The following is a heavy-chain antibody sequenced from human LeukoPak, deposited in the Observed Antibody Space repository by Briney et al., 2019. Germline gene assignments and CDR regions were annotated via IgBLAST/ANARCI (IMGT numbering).Heavy chain of an antibody. D-gene: IGHD4-17*01. CDR1: GFTFTSSA. CDR3: AAVGLPMTTVTSYYYYYGMDV. Sequence: GTSVKVSCKASGFTFTSSAMQWVRQARGQRLEWIGWIVVGSGNTNYAQKFQERVTITRDMSTSTAYMELSSLRSEDTAVYYCAAVGLPMTTVTSYYYYYGMDVWGQGTTVTVSS. V-gene: IGHV1-58*02. J-gene: IGHJ6*02. CDR2: IVVGSGNT.